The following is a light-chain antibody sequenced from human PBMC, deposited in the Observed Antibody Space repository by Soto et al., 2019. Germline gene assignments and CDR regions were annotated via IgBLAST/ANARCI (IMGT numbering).Light chain of an antibody. V-gene: IGKV3-15*01. CDR2: STS. CDR1: QSVGRS. J-gene: IGKJ4*01. Sequence: EVVMTQSPATVSVSPGEGATLSCRASQSVGRSLAWNQQKSGQAPRLLIYSTSTRATGIPARFSGSGSGTEFTLIISSLQAEDFAVYYCQQYYYWPLTFGGGTKVEIK. CDR3: QQYYYWPLT.